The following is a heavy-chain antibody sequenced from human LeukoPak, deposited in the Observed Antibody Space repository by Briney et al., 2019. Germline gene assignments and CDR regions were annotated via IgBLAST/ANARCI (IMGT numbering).Heavy chain of an antibody. CDR1: GFTFSSYA. V-gene: IGHV3-23*01. CDR2: ISGSGGST. J-gene: IGHJ5*02. CDR3: ARDRRSWFDP. Sequence: GGSLRLSCAASGFTFSSYAMSWVRQAPGEGLEWVSAISGSGGSTYYADSVKGRFTISRDNSKNTLYLQMNSLRAEDTAVYYCARDRRSWFDPWGQGTLVTVSS.